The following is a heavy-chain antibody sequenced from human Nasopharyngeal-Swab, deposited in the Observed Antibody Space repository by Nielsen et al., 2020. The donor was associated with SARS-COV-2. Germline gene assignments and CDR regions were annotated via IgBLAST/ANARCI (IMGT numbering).Heavy chain of an antibody. D-gene: IGHD3-16*01. CDR1: GFTFSRYW. Sequence: GESLKISCAASGFTFSRYWMSWVRQAPGKGLEWVANIKPDGSEKYYLDSAEGRLTISRDNVKKSLYLQMNSLRAEDTAVYYCTREGGDTALDHWGQGTLVTVSS. CDR2: IKPDGSEK. CDR3: TREGGDTALDH. J-gene: IGHJ4*02. V-gene: IGHV3-7*01.